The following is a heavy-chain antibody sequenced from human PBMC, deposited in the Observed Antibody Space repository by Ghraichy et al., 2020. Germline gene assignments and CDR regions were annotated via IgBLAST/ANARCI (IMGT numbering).Heavy chain of an antibody. Sequence: SETLSLTCTVYGGSFSDYSWTWIRQPPGKGLEFIGEINHSGSTNYNPSLKSRVTMSVATSKNQFSLKLSSVTAADTAVYYCARGTIRYGMDVWGQGTTVTVSS. V-gene: IGHV4-34*01. CDR2: INHSGST. CDR1: GGSFSDYS. J-gene: IGHJ6*02. D-gene: IGHD5-12*01. CDR3: ARGTIRYGMDV.